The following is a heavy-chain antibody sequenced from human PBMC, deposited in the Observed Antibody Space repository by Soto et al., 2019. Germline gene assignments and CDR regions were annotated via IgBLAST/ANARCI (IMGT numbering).Heavy chain of an antibody. Sequence: PGGSLRLSCAASGLIFSDYYMSWIRQAPGKGLEWVSYITSSGSTIYYADSVKGRFTISRDNAKNSLYLQMNSLRAEDTAVYYCVRDDVGVGIDYWGLGTLVTVS. J-gene: IGHJ4*02. CDR3: VRDDVGVGIDY. CDR2: ITSSGSTI. V-gene: IGHV3-11*04. D-gene: IGHD1-26*01. CDR1: GLIFSDYY.